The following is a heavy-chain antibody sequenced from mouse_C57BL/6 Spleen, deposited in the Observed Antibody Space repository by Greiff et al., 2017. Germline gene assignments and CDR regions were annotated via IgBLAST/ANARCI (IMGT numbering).Heavy chain of an antibody. D-gene: IGHD2-3*01. J-gene: IGHJ1*03. CDR3: ASGPPDGYYWYFDV. CDR1: GFSLTSYG. CDR2: IWGVGST. Sequence: VKLVESGPGLVAPSQSLSITCTVSGFSLTSYGVDWVRQSPGKGLEWLGVIWGVGSTNYNSALKSRLSISKDNSKSQVFLKMNSLQTDDTAMYYCASGPPDGYYWYFDVWGTGTTVTVSS. V-gene: IGHV2-6*01.